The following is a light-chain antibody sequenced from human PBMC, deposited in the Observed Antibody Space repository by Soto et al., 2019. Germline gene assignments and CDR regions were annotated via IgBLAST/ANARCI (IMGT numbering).Light chain of an antibody. J-gene: IGKJ5*01. V-gene: IGKV3D-20*01. CDR1: QSVSSSY. CDR3: QRYGSSPLIT. Sequence: EIVLTQSPATLSLSPGERATLSCGAIQSVSSSYLAWYQQKPGLAPRLLIYGTSSRATGIPDRFSGSGSGTDFTLTISRLEPEDFAVYFCQRYGSSPLITFGQGTRLEI. CDR2: GTS.